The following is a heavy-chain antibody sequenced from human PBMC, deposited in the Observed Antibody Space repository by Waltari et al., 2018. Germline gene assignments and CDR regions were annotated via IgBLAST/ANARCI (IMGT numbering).Heavy chain of an antibody. CDR2: INPNSGGT. V-gene: IGHV1-2*02. Sequence: QVQLVQSGAEVKKPGASVKVSCKASGYTFTGYYMHWVRQPPGQGLEWMERINPNSGGTNYAQKFQGRVTMTRDTSISTAYMELSRLRSDDTAVYYCARSIAARRGAFDIWGQGTMVTVSS. CDR1: GYTFTGYY. J-gene: IGHJ3*02. D-gene: IGHD6-6*01. CDR3: ARSIAARRGAFDI.